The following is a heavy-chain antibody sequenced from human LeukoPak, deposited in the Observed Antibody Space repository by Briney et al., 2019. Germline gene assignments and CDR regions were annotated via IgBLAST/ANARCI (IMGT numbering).Heavy chain of an antibody. Sequence: PGRSLRLSCAASGFTFSSYAMHWVRQAPGKGLEWVAVISYDGSNKYYADSVKGRFTISRDNSKNTLYLQMNSLRAEDTAVYYCAKDPVRGNYDFWSGYYFDYWGQGTLVTVSS. CDR1: GFTFSSYA. CDR2: ISYDGSNK. V-gene: IGHV3-30-3*01. J-gene: IGHJ4*02. D-gene: IGHD3-3*01. CDR3: AKDPVRGNYDFWSGYYFDY.